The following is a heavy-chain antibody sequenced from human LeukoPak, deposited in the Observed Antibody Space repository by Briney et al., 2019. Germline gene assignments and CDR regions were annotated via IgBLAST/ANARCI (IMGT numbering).Heavy chain of an antibody. V-gene: IGHV1-69*13. CDR1: GGTFSSYA. CDR3: ARGPMVRGLITYAEYLQH. J-gene: IGHJ1*01. CDR2: IIPIFGTA. Sequence: GASVKVSCKAPGGTFSSYAISWVRQAPGQGLEWMGGIIPIFGTANYAQKFQGRVTITADESTATAYMELSSLKSEDTAVYYCARGPMVRGLITYAEYLQHWGQGTLVTVSS. D-gene: IGHD3-10*01.